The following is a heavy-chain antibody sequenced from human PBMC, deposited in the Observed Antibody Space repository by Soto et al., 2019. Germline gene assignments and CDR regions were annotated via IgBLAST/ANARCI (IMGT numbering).Heavy chain of an antibody. Sequence: TSETLSLICTVSDGSIGTYYWNWIRQSAGNRLEWIGRIYITGSTNFNPSLKSRVAMSVDKAKNQFSLELTSVTAADTAMYYCARGGRDGFDTWGQGTMVTVSS. CDR3: ARGGRDGFDT. CDR2: IYITGST. J-gene: IGHJ3*02. V-gene: IGHV4-4*07. CDR1: DGSIGTYY.